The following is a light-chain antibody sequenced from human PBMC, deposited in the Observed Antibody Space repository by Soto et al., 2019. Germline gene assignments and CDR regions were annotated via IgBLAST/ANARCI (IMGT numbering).Light chain of an antibody. CDR2: SNN. Sequence: QSVLTQPPSASGTPGQRVTISCSGSSSNIGSNTVNWYQQLPGTAPKLLIYSNNQRPFGVPDRFSGSKSGTSASLAISGLQSGDEADFYCAAWDGGLNGYVFGTGTKLTVL. V-gene: IGLV1-44*01. CDR1: SSNIGSNT. CDR3: AAWDGGLNGYV. J-gene: IGLJ1*01.